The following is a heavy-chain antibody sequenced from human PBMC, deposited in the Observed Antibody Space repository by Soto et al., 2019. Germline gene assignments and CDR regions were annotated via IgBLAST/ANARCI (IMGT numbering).Heavy chain of an antibody. CDR3: ARDSPPYCSGGSCYIPFDY. D-gene: IGHD2-15*01. CDR1: GFTFSSYA. CDR2: ISYDGSNK. J-gene: IGHJ4*02. Sequence: QVQLVESGGGVVQPGRSLRLSCAASGFTFSSYAMHWVRQAPGKGLEWVAVISYDGSNKYYADSVKGRFTISRDNSKKMLYLQMNSLRAEDTAVYYCARDSPPYCSGGSCYIPFDYWGQGTLVTVSS. V-gene: IGHV3-30-3*01.